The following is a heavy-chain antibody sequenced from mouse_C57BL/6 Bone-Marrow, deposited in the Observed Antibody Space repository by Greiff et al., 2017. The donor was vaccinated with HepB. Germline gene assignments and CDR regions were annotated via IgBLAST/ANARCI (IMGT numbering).Heavy chain of an antibody. CDR3: AIDQRTGYYFYY. J-gene: IGHJ2*01. V-gene: IGHV5-4*01. CDR2: ISDGGSYT. Sequence: EVHLVESGGGLVKPGGSLKLSCAASGFTFSSYAMSWVRQTPEKRLEWVATISDGGSYTYYPDNVKGRFTISRDNAKNNLDLQMSHLKSDDTSMYYCAIDQRTGYYFYYWGQGTTLTVSS. CDR1: GFTFSSYA. D-gene: IGHD4-1*01.